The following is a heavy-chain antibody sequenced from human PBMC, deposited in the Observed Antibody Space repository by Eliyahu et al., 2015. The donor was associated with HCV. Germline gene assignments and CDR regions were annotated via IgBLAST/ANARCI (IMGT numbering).Heavy chain of an antibody. Sequence: QVQLVQSGAEVKKPGSSVKVSCKAXGGTFSSYAIXWVRQAPGQGLEWMGRIIPILGIANYAQKFQGRVTITADKSTSTAYMELSSLRSEDTAVYYCARDPLGPPLNWFDPWGQGTLVTVSS. D-gene: IGHD3-16*01. CDR1: GGTFSSYA. V-gene: IGHV1-69*04. J-gene: IGHJ5*02. CDR2: IIPILGIA. CDR3: ARDPLGPPLNWFDP.